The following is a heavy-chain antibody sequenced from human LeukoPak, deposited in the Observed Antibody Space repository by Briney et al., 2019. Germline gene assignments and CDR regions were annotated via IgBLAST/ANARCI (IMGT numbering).Heavy chain of an antibody. J-gene: IGHJ4*02. CDR2: FDPEDGET. CDR3: ATDLPQEYSSGWYGVY. D-gene: IGHD6-19*01. Sequence: ASVKVSCKVSGYTLTELSMHWVRQAPGKGLGWMGGFDPEDGETIYAQKFQGRVTMTEDTSTDTAYMELSSLRSEDTAVYYCATDLPQEYSSGWYGVYWGQGTLVTVSS. CDR1: GYTLTELS. V-gene: IGHV1-24*01.